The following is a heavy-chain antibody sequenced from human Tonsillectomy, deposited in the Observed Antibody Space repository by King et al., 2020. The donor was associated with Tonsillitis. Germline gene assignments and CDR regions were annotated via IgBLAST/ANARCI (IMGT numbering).Heavy chain of an antibody. Sequence: QLVQSGAEVKKPGASVKVSCKASGYTFTGYYMHWVRQAPGQGLEWMGWINPNSGGTSYAQKFQGWVTMTRDTSISTAYMELSRLRSDDTAVYYCARDRKATGTGYYYYGMDVWGQGTTVTVSS. D-gene: IGHD1-1*01. V-gene: IGHV1-2*04. CDR1: GYTFTGYY. CDR3: ARDRKATGTGYYYYGMDV. J-gene: IGHJ6*02. CDR2: INPNSGGT.